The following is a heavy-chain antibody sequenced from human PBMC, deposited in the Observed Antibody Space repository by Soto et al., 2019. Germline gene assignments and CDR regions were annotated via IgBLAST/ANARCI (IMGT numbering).Heavy chain of an antibody. V-gene: IGHV3-30*03. CDR2: ISYDGTNK. CDR3: ATDVTQFVVVTASDY. J-gene: IGHJ4*02. Sequence: PGGSLRLSCAASGFTFRNFGMHWVRQAPGKGLEWVAVISYDGTNKYYADSVKGRFTISRDNSKNTLYLQINSLRAEDTAVYYCATDVTQFVVVTASDYWGQGTLVTVSS. CDR1: GFTFRNFG. D-gene: IGHD2-21*02.